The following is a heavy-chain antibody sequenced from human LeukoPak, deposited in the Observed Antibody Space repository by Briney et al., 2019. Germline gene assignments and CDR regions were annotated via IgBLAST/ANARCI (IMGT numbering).Heavy chain of an antibody. D-gene: IGHD6-19*01. Sequence: PSETLSLTCTVSGGSISSYYWSWIRQPPGKGLEWIGYIYYSGSTNYNPSLKSRVTISVDTSKNQFSLKLSSVTAADTAVYYCARDISSSGWYYWFDPWGQGTLVTVSS. CDR3: ARDISSSGWYYWFDP. CDR1: GGSISSYY. CDR2: IYYSGST. V-gene: IGHV4-59*01. J-gene: IGHJ5*02.